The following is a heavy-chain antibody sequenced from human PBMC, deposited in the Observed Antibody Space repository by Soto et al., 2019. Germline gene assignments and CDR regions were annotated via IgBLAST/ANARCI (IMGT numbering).Heavy chain of an antibody. CDR1: GFTFSSYG. V-gene: IGHV3-33*01. CDR3: ARDVGYCSSTSCYPPRDYMDV. CDR2: IWYDGSNK. D-gene: IGHD2-2*01. J-gene: IGHJ6*03. Sequence: PGGSLRLSCAASGFTFSSYGMHWVRQAPGKGLEWVAVIWYDGSNKYYADSVKGRFTISRDNSKNTLYLQMNSLRAEDTAVYYCARDVGYCSSTSCYPPRDYMDVWGKGTTVTVSS.